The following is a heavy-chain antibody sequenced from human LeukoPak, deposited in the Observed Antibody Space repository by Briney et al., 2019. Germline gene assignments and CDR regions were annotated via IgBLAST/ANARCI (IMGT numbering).Heavy chain of an antibody. CDR1: ELTFSGYW. CDR3: ARDGHSSGSFDY. J-gene: IGHJ4*02. Sequence: PGGSLRLSCAASELTFSGYWMNWVRQAPGKGLQWVGNIRQDGGQTHYSDSVKGRFTISRDNAKRSLYLQMNSLRPEDTAVYYCARDGHSSGSFDYWGQGTLVTVSS. V-gene: IGHV3-7*01. CDR2: IRQDGGQT. D-gene: IGHD3-10*01.